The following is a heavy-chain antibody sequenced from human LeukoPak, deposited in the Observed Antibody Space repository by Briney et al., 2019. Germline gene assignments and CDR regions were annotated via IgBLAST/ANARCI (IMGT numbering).Heavy chain of an antibody. J-gene: IGHJ5*02. CDR1: GFIFSNYA. V-gene: IGHV3-23*01. D-gene: IGHD1-7*01. CDR3: AKKINYEGYNWFDP. CDR2: ISSSGGIP. Sequence: GGSLRLSCAASGFIFSNYAMSWVRQVPGKGLEWVSAISSSGGIPYYADSVKGRFTISRDNSKNTVYLQMNSLRAEDTAIYYCAKKINYEGYNWFDPRGQGTLVTVSS.